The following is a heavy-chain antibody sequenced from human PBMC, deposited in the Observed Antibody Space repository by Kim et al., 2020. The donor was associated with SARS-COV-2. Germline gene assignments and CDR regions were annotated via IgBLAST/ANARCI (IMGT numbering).Heavy chain of an antibody. CDR3: AKGYTVAGKSHSFDY. D-gene: IGHD6-19*01. V-gene: IGHV3-23*01. J-gene: IGHJ4*01. CDR1: GFTFSTYG. CDR2: ISNNGAGT. Sequence: GGSLRLSCAASGFTFSTYGMAWVRQAPGKGLEFVSIISNNGAGTFYADAVQGRFTISRVNSKNTLSLQMNSLRVDDTAVYFCAKGYTVAGKSHSFDYWG.